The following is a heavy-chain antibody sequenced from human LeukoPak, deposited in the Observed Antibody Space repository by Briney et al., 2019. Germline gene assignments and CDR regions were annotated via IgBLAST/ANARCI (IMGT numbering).Heavy chain of an antibody. V-gene: IGHV6-1*01. CDR3: ARSRQYNGGWYPDY. Sequence: SQTLSLTCAISGDSVSSNSATWNWIRQSPSRGLEWLGRTYYRSTWYSDCAVSVKSRITINPDTSKNQFSLQLDSVTPEDTAVYYCARSRQYNGGWYPDYWGQGTLVTVSS. CDR1: GDSVSSNSAT. J-gene: IGHJ4*02. CDR2: TYYRSTWYS. D-gene: IGHD6-19*01.